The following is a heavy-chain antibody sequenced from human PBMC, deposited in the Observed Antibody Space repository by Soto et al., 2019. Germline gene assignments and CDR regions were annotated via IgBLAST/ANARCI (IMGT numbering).Heavy chain of an antibody. D-gene: IGHD6-19*01. J-gene: IGHJ4*02. CDR1: GFSLSTNGVA. Sequence: QITLRESGPALVKPTQTLTLTCTFSGFSLSTNGVAVGCIRQPPGKALEWLALIFWDDDARYSPSLKSRLTPTXDXXKTQVVLIMTHMDPVDTGTYYCTHTSGHSSTGADNWGQGTQVTVSS. CDR2: IFWDDDA. V-gene: IGHV2-5*02. CDR3: THTSGHSSTGADN.